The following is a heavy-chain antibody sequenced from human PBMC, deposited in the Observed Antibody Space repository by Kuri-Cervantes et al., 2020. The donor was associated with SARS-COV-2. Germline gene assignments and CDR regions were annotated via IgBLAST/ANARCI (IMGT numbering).Heavy chain of an antibody. CDR1: GFTFSDHY. Sequence: GESLKISCTSSGFTFSDHYMDWVRQAPGKGLEWVGRSKDKANSYTTQYAASVKGRFTISRDDSKNTLYLQMNSLKTEDTAVYYCTTELLWFGELFWGQGTLVTVSS. CDR3: TTELLWFGELF. CDR2: SKDKANSYTT. J-gene: IGHJ4*02. D-gene: IGHD3-10*01. V-gene: IGHV3-72*01.